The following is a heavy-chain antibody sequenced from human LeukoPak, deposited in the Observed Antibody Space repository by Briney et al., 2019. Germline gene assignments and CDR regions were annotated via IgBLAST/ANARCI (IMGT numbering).Heavy chain of an antibody. Sequence: ASVKVSCKASGYTFTGYYMHWVRQAPGQGLEWMGWINPNSGGTNYAQKFQGRVTMTRDTSISTACMELSRLRSDDTAVYYCALTLAGQLVPFRFDPWGQGTLVTVSS. CDR2: INPNSGGT. CDR1: GYTFTGYY. V-gene: IGHV1-2*02. J-gene: IGHJ5*02. D-gene: IGHD6-13*01. CDR3: ALTLAGQLVPFRFDP.